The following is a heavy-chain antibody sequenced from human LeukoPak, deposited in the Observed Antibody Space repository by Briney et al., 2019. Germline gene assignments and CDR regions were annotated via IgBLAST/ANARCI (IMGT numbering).Heavy chain of an antibody. CDR1: GITFRSSS. CDR3: ARDPTPAGYVDDSGQKFYFDY. CDR2: IASDSSTT. D-gene: IGHD3-22*01. J-gene: IGHJ4*02. V-gene: IGHV3-48*04. Sequence: PGGSLRLSCVASGITFRSSSMNWVRHAPGKGLEWLSYIASDSSTTYYADSVKGRFTISRDNAKNSVFLHMSSLRVEDTAVYYCARDPTPAGYVDDSGQKFYFDYWGQGSLVTVSS.